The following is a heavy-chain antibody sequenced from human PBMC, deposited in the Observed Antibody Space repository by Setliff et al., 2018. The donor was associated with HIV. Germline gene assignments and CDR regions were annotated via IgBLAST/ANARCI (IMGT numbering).Heavy chain of an antibody. CDR3: ARDFGGYCSSMSCPGLFDP. CDR2: IIPISGTA. D-gene: IGHD2-2*01. Sequence: SVKVSCKASGGTFSNYGMSWVRQAPGQGLEWMGGIIPISGTANYARKFQGRVTITTDESTSTAYMELSGLRSEDTAVYYCARDFGGYCSSMSCPGLFDPWGQGTLVTVSS. J-gene: IGHJ5*02. V-gene: IGHV1-69*05. CDR1: GGTFSNYG.